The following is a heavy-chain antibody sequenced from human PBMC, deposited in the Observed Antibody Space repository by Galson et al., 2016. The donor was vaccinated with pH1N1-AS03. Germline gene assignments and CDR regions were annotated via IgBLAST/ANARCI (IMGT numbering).Heavy chain of an antibody. CDR3: ARDPYDTSGYYYPP. D-gene: IGHD3-22*01. CDR1: GFSVDDYG. V-gene: IGHV3-20*01. CDR2: INWNGDSL. Sequence: SLRLSCAASGFSVDDYGVSWVRQGPGKGLEWVAGINWNGDSLGYADSVKGRFTISKDNAKNYLYLHMNSLRVEDTALYHCARDPYDTSGYYYPPWGQGTLVTVSS. J-gene: IGHJ5*02.